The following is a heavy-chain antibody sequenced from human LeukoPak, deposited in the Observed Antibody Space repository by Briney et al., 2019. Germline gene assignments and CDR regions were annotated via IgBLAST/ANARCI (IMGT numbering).Heavy chain of an antibody. CDR1: GFTFNRYG. CDR3: ARDRVGAPFDY. J-gene: IGHJ4*01. CDR2: IWYDGSNQ. D-gene: IGHD1-26*01. V-gene: IGHV3-33*01. Sequence: GGSLRLSCAATGFTFNRYGMHWVRQAPGKGLEWVAIIWYDGSNQHYADSVKGRFTFSRDNSKNTVYLQMDSLRVEDTAVFYCARDRVGAPFDYWGQGTLVTVSS.